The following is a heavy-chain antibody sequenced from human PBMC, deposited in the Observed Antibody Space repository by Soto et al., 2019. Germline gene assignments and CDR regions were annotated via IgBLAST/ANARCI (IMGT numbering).Heavy chain of an antibody. Sequence: SVKVSCKASGGTFSSYAISWVRQAPGQGLEWMGGIIPIFGTANYAQKFQGRVTITADESTSTAYIELSSLRSEDTAVYYCARARRSVGMVQFFDFWRQGTLVTVSS. V-gene: IGHV1-69*13. J-gene: IGHJ4*02. CDR3: ARARRSVGMVQFFDF. CDR2: IIPIFGTA. CDR1: GGTFSSYA. D-gene: IGHD3-10*01.